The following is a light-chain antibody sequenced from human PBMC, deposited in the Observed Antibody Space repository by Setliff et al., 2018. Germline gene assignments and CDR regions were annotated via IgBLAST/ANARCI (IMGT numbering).Light chain of an antibody. V-gene: IGLV2-14*03. CDR1: SSDVGGYNY. CDR3: SSYTSSSTSYV. J-gene: IGLJ1*01. Sequence: QSVLTQPASVSGSPGQSITISCTGTSSDVGGYNYVSWYQQHPGKAPKLMIYDVSXXPSGVSXXXXXXXXXXXXSLTISGLQAGDEADYYCSSYTSSSTSYVFGTGTKGTVL. CDR2: DVS.